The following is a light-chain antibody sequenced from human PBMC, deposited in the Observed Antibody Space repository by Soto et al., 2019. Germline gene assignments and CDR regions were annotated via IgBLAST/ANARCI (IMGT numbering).Light chain of an antibody. Sequence: VLTQPPSASGSPGQSVTISCTRTSSDVGRYNYVSWYQQHPGKAPKLMIYEVNKRPSGVPDRFSGSKSGNTASLTVSGLQAEDEADYYCSSYAGSNNFGVFGTGTKVTVL. V-gene: IGLV2-8*01. J-gene: IGLJ1*01. CDR1: SSDVGRYNY. CDR2: EVN. CDR3: SSYAGSNNFGV.